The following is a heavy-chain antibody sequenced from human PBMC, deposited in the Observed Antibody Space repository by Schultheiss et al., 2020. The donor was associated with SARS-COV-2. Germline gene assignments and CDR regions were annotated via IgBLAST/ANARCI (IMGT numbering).Heavy chain of an antibody. Sequence: ASVKVSCKASGYTFTSYGISWVRQATGQGLEWMGWMNPNSGNTGYAQKFQGRVTMTRNTSISTAYMELSSLRSEDTAVYYCATDPSGGSAFDIWGQGTTVTVSS. CDR2: MNPNSGNT. CDR3: ATDPSGGSAFDI. CDR1: GYTFTSYG. D-gene: IGHD1-14*01. J-gene: IGHJ3*02. V-gene: IGHV1-8*02.